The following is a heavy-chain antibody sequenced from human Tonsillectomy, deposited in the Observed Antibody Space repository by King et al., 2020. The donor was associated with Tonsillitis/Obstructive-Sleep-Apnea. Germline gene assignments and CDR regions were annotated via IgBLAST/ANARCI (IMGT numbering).Heavy chain of an antibody. CDR2: ISSSSSYI. D-gene: IGHD2-21*01. J-gene: IGHJ4*02. V-gene: IGHV3-21*01. Sequence: VQLVESGGGLVKPGGSLRLSCAASGFTFSSYSMNWVRQAPGKGLEWVSSISSSSSYIYYADSVKGRFTISRDNAKNSLYLQMNSLRAEDTAVYYCARDPQGIPGVGYWGQGTLVTVSS. CDR1: GFTFSSYS. CDR3: ARDPQGIPGVGY.